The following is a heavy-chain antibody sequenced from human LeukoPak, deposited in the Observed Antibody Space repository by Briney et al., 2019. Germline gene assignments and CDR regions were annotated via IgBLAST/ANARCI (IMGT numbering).Heavy chain of an antibody. V-gene: IGHV1-69*04. Sequence: ASVKVSCKASGYTFTSYGISWVRQAPGQGLEWMGRIIPILGIANYAQKFQGRVTITADKSTSTAYMELSSLRSEDTAVYYCARDSRSRHIVVVVAATIYGMDVWGQGTTVTVSS. CDR1: GYTFTSYG. J-gene: IGHJ6*02. CDR2: IIPILGIA. CDR3: ARDSRSRHIVVVVAATIYGMDV. D-gene: IGHD2-15*01.